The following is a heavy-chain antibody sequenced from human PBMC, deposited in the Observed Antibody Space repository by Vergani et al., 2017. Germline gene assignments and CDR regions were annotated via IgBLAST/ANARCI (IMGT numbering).Heavy chain of an antibody. CDR2: INPSGGST. D-gene: IGHD3-3*01. CDR3: ARGPYYDFWSGLTFDY. V-gene: IGHV1-46*01. CDR1: GYTFTSYY. J-gene: IGHJ4*02. Sequence: QVQLVQSGAEVKKPGASVKVSCKASGYTFTSYYMHWVRQAPGQGLEWMGIINPSGGSTSYAQKFQGRVTMTRDTSTSTVYMELSSLRSEDTAVYYCARGPYYDFWSGLTFDYWGQGTLVTVSS.